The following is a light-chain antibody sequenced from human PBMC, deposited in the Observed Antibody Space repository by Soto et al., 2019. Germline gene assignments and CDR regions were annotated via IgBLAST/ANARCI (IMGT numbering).Light chain of an antibody. J-gene: IGKJ4*01. V-gene: IGKV4-1*01. CDR2: WAS. CDR1: QSVLYISNQKNY. CDR3: HQYLTSPAT. Sequence: DIVMTQSPDSLAVSLGERATINCKSSQSVLYISNQKNYLAWYQQKSGQPPKLLISWASTRESGVPDRFSGSGSGTHFTLTISSLQAEDVAVYYCHQYLTSPATFXGGTKVDIK.